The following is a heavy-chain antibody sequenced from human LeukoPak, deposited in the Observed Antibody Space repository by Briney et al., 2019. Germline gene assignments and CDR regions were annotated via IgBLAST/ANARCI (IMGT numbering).Heavy chain of an antibody. CDR1: GFTFRDAW. V-gene: IGHV3-15*01. D-gene: IGHD3-10*01. J-gene: IGHJ3*02. CDR3: TTDSLKRLIPVRGVNDAFRI. Sequence: GGSLRLSCAPSGFTFRDAWMSWVRQAPGKGLECVGRIKSKSGGGTTDYAAPVKGRFTISRDDSKNTLYLQMNSLKTEDTAMYYCTTDSLKRLIPVRGVNDAFRIWGQGTMVTVSS. CDR2: IKSKSGGGTT.